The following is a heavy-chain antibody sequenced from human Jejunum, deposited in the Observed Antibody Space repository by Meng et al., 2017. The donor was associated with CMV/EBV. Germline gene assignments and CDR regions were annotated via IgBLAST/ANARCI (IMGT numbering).Heavy chain of an antibody. J-gene: IGHJ4*02. CDR3: ARADKVRFDY. CDR1: GASISSGSSY. V-gene: IGHV4-39*01. Sequence: EWGPGLVKPSETLSLTCTVSGASISSGSSYWGWIRQPPGKRLEWIGSIYYSGSTYYNPSLKSRVTISVDTSKNQFSLKLSSVTAADTAVYYCARADKVRFDYWGQGTLVTVSS. CDR2: IYYSGST.